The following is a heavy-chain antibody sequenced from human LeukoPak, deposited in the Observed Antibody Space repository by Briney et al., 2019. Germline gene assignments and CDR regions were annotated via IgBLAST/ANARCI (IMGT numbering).Heavy chain of an antibody. V-gene: IGHV1-18*01. Sequence: ASVKVSCKTSGYTFTIYGISRVRQAPGQGLEWMGLISAYGNTNYAQNLQGRVTMTTYTSTSTAYMELRGLRSDDAAVYYCARGIIGYYFDYWGQGTLVTVSS. CDR2: ISAYGNT. J-gene: IGHJ4*02. CDR3: ARGIIGYYFDY. D-gene: IGHD2-15*01. CDR1: GYTFTIYG.